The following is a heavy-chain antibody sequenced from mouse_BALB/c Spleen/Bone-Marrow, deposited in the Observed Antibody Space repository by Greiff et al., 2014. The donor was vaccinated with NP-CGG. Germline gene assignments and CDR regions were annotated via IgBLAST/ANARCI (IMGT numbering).Heavy chain of an antibody. CDR2: IYPGNVNT. V-gene: IGHV1S56*01. Sequence: VQVVESGPELVKPGASVRISCKASGFTFTSYYIHWVKRRPGQGLEWIGWIYPGNVNTKYNEKFKGKATLTADKSSSTAYMQLSSITSEYSAVYFCEKEAILGSDYWGQGTLLTVSS. D-gene: IGHD4-1*01. J-gene: IGHJ2*01. CDR3: EKEAILGSDY. CDR1: GFTFTSYY.